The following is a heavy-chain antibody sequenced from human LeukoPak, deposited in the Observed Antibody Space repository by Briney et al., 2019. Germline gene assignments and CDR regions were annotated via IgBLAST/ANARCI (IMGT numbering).Heavy chain of an antibody. D-gene: IGHD6-19*01. CDR1: GYTFTSYG. CDR2: ISAYNGNT. J-gene: IGHJ4*02. Sequence: ASVKVSCKASGYTFTSYGISRVRQAPGQGLEWMGWISAYNGNTNYAQKLQGRVTMATDTSTSTAYMELRSLRSDDTAVYYCARDLTSRAVAGISGVSDYWGQGTLVTVSS. V-gene: IGHV1-18*01. CDR3: ARDLTSRAVAGISGVSDY.